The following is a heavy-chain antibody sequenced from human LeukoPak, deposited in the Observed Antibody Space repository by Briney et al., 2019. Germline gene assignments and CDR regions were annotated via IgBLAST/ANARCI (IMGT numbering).Heavy chain of an antibody. D-gene: IGHD2-2*01. Sequence: PGGSLRLTCAASGFTFIDYSMSWIRQAPGKGLEWVSYISPTSDYTSYADSVKGRFTIFRDNAKNSLFLQMNSLRVEDAAVYYCARCQYTSSRDFCGQGTLVTVSS. V-gene: IGHV3-11*03. CDR3: ARCQYTSSRDF. CDR1: GFTFIDYS. J-gene: IGHJ4*02. CDR2: ISPTSDYT.